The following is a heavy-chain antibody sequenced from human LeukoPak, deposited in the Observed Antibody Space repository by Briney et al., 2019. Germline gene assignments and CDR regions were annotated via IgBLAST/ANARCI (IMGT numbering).Heavy chain of an antibody. J-gene: IGHJ5*02. V-gene: IGHV4-39*07. CDR3: AGNDYSNYPNWFDP. CDR2: IYYSGST. D-gene: IGHD4-11*01. CDR1: GGSISSSSYY. Sequence: PSETLSLTCTVSGGSISSSSYYWGWIRQPPGKELEWIGSIYYSGSTYYNPSLKSRVTISVDTSKNQFSLKLSSVTAADTAVYYCAGNDYSNYPNWFDPWGQGTLVTVSS.